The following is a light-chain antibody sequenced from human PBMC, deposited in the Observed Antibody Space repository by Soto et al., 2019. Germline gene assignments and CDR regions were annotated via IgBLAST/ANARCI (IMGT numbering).Light chain of an antibody. CDR3: HHYYGSPPRT. J-gene: IGKJ1*01. CDR1: QSVLYSANNKNN. Sequence: DIVMTQSPDSLAVSLGERSTINCKSSQSVLYSANNKNNLAWYQQKPGQSPKLLISWGFIRESGVPDRFSGSGSGTDFTLTISSLQAEDVAVYYCHHYYGSPPRTFGQGTKVEIK. CDR2: WGF. V-gene: IGKV4-1*01.